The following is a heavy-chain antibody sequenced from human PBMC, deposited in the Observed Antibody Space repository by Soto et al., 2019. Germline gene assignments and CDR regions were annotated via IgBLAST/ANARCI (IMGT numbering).Heavy chain of an antibody. J-gene: IGHJ3*02. Sequence: PLLLMQSQTLSLTCAISGDSVSSNSAAWNWIRQSPSRGLEWLGRTYYRSKWYNDYAVSVKSRITINPDTSKNQFSLQLNSVTPEDTAVYYCARVSEYSGYDDAFDIWGQGTMVTVSS. CDR2: TYYRSKWYN. V-gene: IGHV6-1*01. CDR3: ARVSEYSGYDDAFDI. D-gene: IGHD5-12*01. CDR1: GDSVSSNSAA.